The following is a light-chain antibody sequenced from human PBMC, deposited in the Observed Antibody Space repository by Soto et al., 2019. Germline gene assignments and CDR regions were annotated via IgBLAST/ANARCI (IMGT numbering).Light chain of an antibody. CDR3: QQRSHGLT. CDR2: DAS. CDR1: QSVSNY. J-gene: IGKJ4*01. V-gene: IGKV3-11*01. Sequence: DIVLTQSPGTLSLSPGDRATLSCRASQSVSNYVAWDQRRPGQAPRLLIYDASNRATGIPVRFSGSGSGTDFTLTISSLEPEDFAVYYCQQRSHGLTFGGGTKVEIK.